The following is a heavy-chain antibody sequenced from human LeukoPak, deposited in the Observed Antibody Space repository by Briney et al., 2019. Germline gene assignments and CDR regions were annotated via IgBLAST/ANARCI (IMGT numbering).Heavy chain of an antibody. J-gene: IGHJ4*02. Sequence: GGSLRLSCAASGFTSSSYAMHWVRQAPGKGLEWVAVISYDGSNKYYADSVKGQFTISRDNSKNTLYLQMNSLRAEDTAVYYCARDLYGSGDYWGQGTLVTVSS. V-gene: IGHV3-30-3*01. D-gene: IGHD6-19*01. CDR3: ARDLYGSGDY. CDR2: ISYDGSNK. CDR1: GFTSSSYA.